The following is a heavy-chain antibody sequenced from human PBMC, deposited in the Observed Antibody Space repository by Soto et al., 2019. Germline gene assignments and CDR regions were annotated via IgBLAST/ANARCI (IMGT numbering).Heavy chain of an antibody. CDR3: ARQKRYYYDSSGYPDY. V-gene: IGHV4-39*01. CDR1: GGSISSNGYY. Sequence: SETLSLTCTVSGGSISSNGYYWGWIRQPPGKGLEWIGSIYYSGSTFYNPSLKSRVTMSVDASKSHFSLKLSSVTAADTAVYYCARQKRYYYDSSGYPDYWGQGTLVTVSS. D-gene: IGHD3-22*01. CDR2: IYYSGST. J-gene: IGHJ4*02.